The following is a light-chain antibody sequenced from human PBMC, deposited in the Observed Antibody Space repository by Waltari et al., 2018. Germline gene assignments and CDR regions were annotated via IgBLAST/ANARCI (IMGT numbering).Light chain of an antibody. CDR1: QSLSTW. CDR3: QQYDTFSAT. J-gene: IGKJ1*01. V-gene: IGKV1-5*03. Sequence: DIQMTQSPSTLSASVGDRVTITCRASQSLSTWLAWYQQKPGKAPKLLIDKASYLESGVPSRCSGSGSGTEFTLTITSLQPDDFATYYCQQYDTFSATFGPGTTVDI. CDR2: KAS.